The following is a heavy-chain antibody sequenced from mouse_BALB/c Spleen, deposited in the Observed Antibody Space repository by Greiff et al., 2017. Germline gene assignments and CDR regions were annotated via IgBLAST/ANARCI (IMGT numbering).Heavy chain of an antibody. V-gene: IGHV5-12-2*01. CDR3: ARRSPTDY. CDR2: ISNGGGST. Sequence: EVKLVESGGGLVQPGGSLKLSCAASGFTFSSYTMSWVRQTPEKRLEWVAYISNGGGSTYYPDTVKGRFTISRDNAKNTLYLQMSSLRSEDTAMYYCARRSPTDYWGQGTTLTVSS. J-gene: IGHJ2*01. CDR1: GFTFSSYT.